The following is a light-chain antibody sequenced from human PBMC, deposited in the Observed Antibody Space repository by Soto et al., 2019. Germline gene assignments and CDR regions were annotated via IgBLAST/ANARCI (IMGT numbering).Light chain of an antibody. J-gene: IGKJ5*01. CDR1: PSVSSSY. CDR2: GAS. CDR3: QQYGSSLIT. V-gene: IGKV3-20*01. Sequence: VLTQAGGCLCLSPGDRACLSWRASPSVSSSYLAWYQQKPGQAPRLLIYGASSRATGIPDRFSGSGSGTDFTLTISRLEPEDFAVYYCQQYGSSLITFGQGTRLEIK.